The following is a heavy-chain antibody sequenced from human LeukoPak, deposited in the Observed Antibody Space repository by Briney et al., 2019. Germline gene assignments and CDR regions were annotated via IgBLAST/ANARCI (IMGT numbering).Heavy chain of an antibody. CDR1: GFTFSSYA. V-gene: IGHV3-30*01. CDR3: ARETYYYDSSGYNWFDP. CDR2: ISYDGSNK. J-gene: IGHJ5*02. D-gene: IGHD3-22*01. Sequence: GRSLRLSCAASGFTFSSYAMHWVRQAPGKGLEWVAVISYDGSNKYYADSVKGRFTISRDNSKNTPYLQMNSLRAEDTAVYYCARETYYYDSSGYNWFDPWGQGTLVTVSS.